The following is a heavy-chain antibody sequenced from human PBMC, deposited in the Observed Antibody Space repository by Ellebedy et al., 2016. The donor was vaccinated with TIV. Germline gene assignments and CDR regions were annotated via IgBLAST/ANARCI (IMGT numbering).Heavy chain of an antibody. D-gene: IGHD2-21*02. V-gene: IGHV1-18*01. CDR2: IRAYNPNR. CDR3: VTRLHNGVTY. Sequence: AASVKVSCKASGYTFTNYGISWVRQAPGQGLEWMGWIRAYNPNRKYAQKLQGRVTMTTDTSTSTAYMELRGLRYDDTAVYYCVTRLHNGVTYWGQGTRVTVSS. CDR1: GYTFTNYG. J-gene: IGHJ4*02.